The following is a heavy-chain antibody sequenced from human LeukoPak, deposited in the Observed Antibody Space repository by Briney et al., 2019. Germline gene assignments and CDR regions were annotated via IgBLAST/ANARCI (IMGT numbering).Heavy chain of an antibody. Sequence: PGGSLRLSCAASEFTFSSYSMNWVRQVPGKGLEWVSYISSSSGTILYADSVKGRFTISRDNAKNSLYLQMNSLRAEDTAVYYCARGDYFDDSASPVDYWGQGTLVTVSS. J-gene: IGHJ4*02. CDR1: EFTFSSYS. V-gene: IGHV3-48*01. CDR3: ARGDYFDDSASPVDY. D-gene: IGHD2/OR15-2a*01. CDR2: ISSSSGTI.